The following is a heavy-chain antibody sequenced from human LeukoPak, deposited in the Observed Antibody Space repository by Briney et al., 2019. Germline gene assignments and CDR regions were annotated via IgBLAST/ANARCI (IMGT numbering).Heavy chain of an antibody. D-gene: IGHD2-2*01. CDR1: GGSISSSSYY. Sequence: SETLSLTCTVSGGSISSSSYYWGWIRQPPGKGLEWIGSIYYSGSTYYNPSLKSRVTISVDTSKNQFSLKLSSVTAADTAVYYCARHPITSYYYYYYMDVWGKGTTVTVSS. CDR3: ARHPITSYYYYYYMDV. J-gene: IGHJ6*03. CDR2: IYYSGST. V-gene: IGHV4-39*07.